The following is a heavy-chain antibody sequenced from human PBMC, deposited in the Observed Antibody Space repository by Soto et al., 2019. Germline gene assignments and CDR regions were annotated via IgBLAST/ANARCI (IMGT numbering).Heavy chain of an antibody. D-gene: IGHD3-10*01. J-gene: IGHJ5*02. Sequence: KPSETLSLTCTVSGASIISSSYYWGWIRQPPGKGLEWIGSIYHSGSTYYNPSLKSRVTISVDTSKNQFSLKLSSVTAADTAVYYCARGRFGELFNWFDPWGQGTLVTVSS. CDR1: GASIISSSYY. CDR3: ARGRFGELFNWFDP. V-gene: IGHV4-39*07. CDR2: IYHSGST.